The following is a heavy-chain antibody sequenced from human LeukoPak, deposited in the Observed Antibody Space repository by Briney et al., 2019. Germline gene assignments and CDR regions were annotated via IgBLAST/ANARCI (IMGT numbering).Heavy chain of an antibody. CDR2: INHSGST. J-gene: IGHJ4*02. CDR1: GGSFSGYY. D-gene: IGHD6-13*01. CDR3: ANAGAAALLLVY. Sequence: SETLSLTCAVYGGSFSGYYWSWIRQPPGKGLEWIGEINHSGSTNYNPSLKSRVTISVDTSKNQFSLKLSSVTAADTAVYYCANAGAAALLLVYWGQGTLVTVSS. V-gene: IGHV4-34*01.